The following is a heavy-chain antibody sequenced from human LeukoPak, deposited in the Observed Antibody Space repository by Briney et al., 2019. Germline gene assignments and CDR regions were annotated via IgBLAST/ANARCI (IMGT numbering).Heavy chain of an antibody. D-gene: IGHD5-18*01. CDR1: GFTFSSYS. CDR3: ASLRGYSYGYNY. J-gene: IGHJ4*02. CDR2: ISSSSSTI. V-gene: IGHV3-48*01. Sequence: GGSLRLSCAASGFTFSSYSMNWVRQAPGKGLEWVSYISSSSSTIYYADSVKGRFTISRDNAKNSLYLQMNSLRAEDTAVYCCASLRGYSYGYNYWGQGTLVTVSS.